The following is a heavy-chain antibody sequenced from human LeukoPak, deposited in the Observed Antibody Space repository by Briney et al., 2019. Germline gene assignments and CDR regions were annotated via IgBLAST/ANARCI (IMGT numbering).Heavy chain of an antibody. CDR1: GFTFSSYG. CDR2: ISYDGSNK. Sequence: GGSLRLSCAASGFTFSSYGMHWVRQAPGKGLEWVAVISYDGSNKYYADSVKGRFTISRDNSKNTLYLQMNSLRAEDTAVYYCASRELYGPNYYYYYGMDVWGQGTTVTVPS. J-gene: IGHJ6*02. V-gene: IGHV3-30*03. CDR3: ASRELYGPNYYYYYGMDV. D-gene: IGHD2-2*02.